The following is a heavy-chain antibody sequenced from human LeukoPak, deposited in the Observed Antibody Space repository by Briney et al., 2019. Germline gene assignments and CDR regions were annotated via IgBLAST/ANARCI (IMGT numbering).Heavy chain of an antibody. D-gene: IGHD2/OR15-2a*01. CDR2: IYYSGSS. J-gene: IGHJ4*02. Sequence: NTSEPLSLTCTVSGGSISSYYWSWIRQPPGKGLEWIGYIYYSGSSNYNPSLKSRVTISVDTSKIQFSLKLSSVNAADTAVYYCASYGPTLSFDYWGQGTLVTVSS. CDR1: GGSISSYY. CDR3: ASYGPTLSFDY. V-gene: IGHV4-59*08.